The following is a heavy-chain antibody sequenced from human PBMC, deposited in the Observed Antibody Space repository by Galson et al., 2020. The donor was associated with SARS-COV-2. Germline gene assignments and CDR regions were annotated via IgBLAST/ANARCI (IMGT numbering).Heavy chain of an antibody. D-gene: IGHD3-10*01. V-gene: IGHV3-11*05. J-gene: IGHJ6*02. CDR2: ISRSGTYT. CDR1: GFTLSDYY. CDR3: ATEWGFGDLFPRDIYYNDMDV. Sequence: GESLKISCAASGFTLSDYYMSWIRQAPGKGLEWVSYISRSGTYTDYADSVKGRFTISRDTTKNSLYLQMISLRAEDTAVYYCATEWGFGDLFPRDIYYNDMDVWGQGTTVTVSS.